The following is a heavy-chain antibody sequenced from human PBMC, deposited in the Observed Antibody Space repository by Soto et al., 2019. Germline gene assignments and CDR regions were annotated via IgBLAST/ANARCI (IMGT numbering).Heavy chain of an antibody. J-gene: IGHJ6*02. D-gene: IGHD3-10*01. CDR2: IIPILGIA. CDR1: GGTFSSYT. CDR3: ARVKFYYGSGSYEARYYYYGMDV. V-gene: IGHV1-69*02. Sequence: SVKVSCKASGGTFSSYTISWVRQAPGQGLEWMGRIIPILGIANYAQKFQGRVTITADKSTSTAYMELSSLRSEDTAVYYCARVKFYYGSGSYEARYYYYGMDVWGQGTTVTVSS.